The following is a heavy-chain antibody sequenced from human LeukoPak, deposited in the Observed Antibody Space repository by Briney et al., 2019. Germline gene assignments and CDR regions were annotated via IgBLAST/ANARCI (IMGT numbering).Heavy chain of an antibody. CDR3: ARGSDSGTPRWFDP. V-gene: IGHV1-2*06. J-gene: IGHJ5*02. CDR2: IDPNDGGT. Sequence: ASVTVSCEASGYTFTGHFIQWVRQAPGQGPEWMGRIDPNDGGTNYAQKFQGRVTMTRDTSISTAYMKLSSLRSDDTAVYYCARGSDSGTPRWFDPWGQGTLVTV. CDR1: GYTFTGHF. D-gene: IGHD1-26*01.